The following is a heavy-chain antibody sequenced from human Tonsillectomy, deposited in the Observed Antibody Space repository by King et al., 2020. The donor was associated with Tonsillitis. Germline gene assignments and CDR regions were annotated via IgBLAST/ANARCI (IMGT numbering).Heavy chain of an antibody. CDR2: INPNSGGT. V-gene: IGHV1-2*02. CDR3: ARVFAAMVFNWYFDL. CDR1: GYTFTGYY. D-gene: IGHD5-18*01. Sequence: QVQLVESGAEVKKPGASVNVSCTASGYTFTGYYMHWVRQAPGQGLEWMGWINPNSGGTNYAQKFQGRVTMTRDTSISTAYMELSRLRSDDTAVYYCARVFAAMVFNWYFDLWGRGTLVTVSS. J-gene: IGHJ2*01.